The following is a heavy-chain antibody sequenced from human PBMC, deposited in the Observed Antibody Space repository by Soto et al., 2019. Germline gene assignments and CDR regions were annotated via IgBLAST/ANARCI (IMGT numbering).Heavy chain of an antibody. CDR1: GGTFSSYA. J-gene: IGHJ6*02. CDR3: ARLGYSSSGTYYYYGMDV. V-gene: IGHV1-69*01. Sequence: QVQLVQSGAEVKKPGSSVQVSCKASGGTFSSYAISWVRQAPGQGLEWMGGIIPILGTANYAQKCQGRVTITADESTSTAYMELSSLRSEDTAVYYCARLGYSSSGTYYYYGMDVWGQGTTVTVSS. CDR2: IIPILGTA. D-gene: IGHD6-6*01.